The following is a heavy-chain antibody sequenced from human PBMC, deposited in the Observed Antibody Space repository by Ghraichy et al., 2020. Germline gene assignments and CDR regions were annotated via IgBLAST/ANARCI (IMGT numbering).Heavy chain of an antibody. J-gene: IGHJ6*02. D-gene: IGHD3-16*01. CDR2: IYSGGST. CDR1: GFTVSSNY. V-gene: IGHV3-66*01. Sequence: GGSLRLSCAASGFTVSSNYMSWVRQAPGKGLEWVSVIYSGGSTYYADSVKGRFTISRDNSKNTLYLQMNSLRAEDTAVYYCASSLNPQVYYYYGMDVWGQGTTVTFSS. CDR3: ASSLNPQVYYYYGMDV.